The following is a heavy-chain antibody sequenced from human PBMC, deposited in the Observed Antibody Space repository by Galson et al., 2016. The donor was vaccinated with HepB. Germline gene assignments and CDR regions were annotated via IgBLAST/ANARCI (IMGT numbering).Heavy chain of an antibody. D-gene: IGHD1-26*01. CDR2: ITSSSSHT. V-gene: IGHV3-11*06. CDR1: GFTFSDSY. Sequence: SLRLSCAASGFTFSDSYMNWIRQAPGKGLEWLSFITSSSSHTNYADSVKGRFTISRDNAKNSLYLQMNSLRDEDTAVYYCARVGGATNDYWGRGTLVTVSS. J-gene: IGHJ4*02. CDR3: ARVGGATNDY.